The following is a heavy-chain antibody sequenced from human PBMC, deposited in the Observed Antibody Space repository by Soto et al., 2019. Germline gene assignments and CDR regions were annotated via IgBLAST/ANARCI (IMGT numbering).Heavy chain of an antibody. CDR1: GFTFSSYW. CDR2: INSDGSST. J-gene: IGHJ4*02. Sequence: EVQLVESGGGLVQPGGSLRLSCAASGFTFSSYWMHWVRQAPGKGLVWVSRINSDGSSTVYVDSVKGRFTISRDNAKNTLYLQMNSLRAENTAVYYCARSITGYSDADSWGQGTRVTVSS. V-gene: IGHV3-74*01. CDR3: ARSITGYSDADS. D-gene: IGHD5-18*01.